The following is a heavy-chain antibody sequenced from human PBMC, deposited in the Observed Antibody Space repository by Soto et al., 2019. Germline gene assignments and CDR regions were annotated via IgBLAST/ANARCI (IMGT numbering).Heavy chain of an antibody. D-gene: IGHD4-17*01. CDR2: ISRSSTYI. J-gene: IGHJ3*02. CDR1: GFTFSSYA. Sequence: PGGSLRLSCAASGFTFSSYAMSWVRQAPGKGLEWVSSISRSSTYIYYADSVKGRFTISRDSGKKSLYLQMNSLRTEDTAVYYCAGGDGDYDALDIWGQGTTVTVSS. V-gene: IGHV3-21*01. CDR3: AGGDGDYDALDI.